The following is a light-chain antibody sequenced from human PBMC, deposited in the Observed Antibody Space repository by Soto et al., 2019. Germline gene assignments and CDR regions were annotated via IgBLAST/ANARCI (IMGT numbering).Light chain of an antibody. J-gene: IGLJ2*01. CDR1: SSNVGGYNY. CDR3: SSYTTRSTVV. CDR2: DVS. Sequence: QSALTQPASVSGSPGQSITISCTGTSSNVGGYNYVSWYQQHPGKAPKLLIYDVSNRPSGVSSRFSASKSGNTASLTISGLQAEDAADYYCSSYTTRSTVVFGGGTKLTVL. V-gene: IGLV2-14*03.